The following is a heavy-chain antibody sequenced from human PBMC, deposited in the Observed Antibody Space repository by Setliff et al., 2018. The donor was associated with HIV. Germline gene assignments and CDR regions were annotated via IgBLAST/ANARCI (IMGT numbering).Heavy chain of an antibody. D-gene: IGHD2-15*01. V-gene: IGHV3-30*02. CDR3: AKDVCSGAYCYAYYYYGMDV. Sequence: TGGSLRLSCTASGFTFGDYAMSWVRQAPGKGLEWVAFIRYDGSQKYYVDSVKGRFTISRDNSKNTLYLQMNSLRVEDTAVYYCAKDVCSGAYCYAYYYYGMDVWGQGTMVTVSS. CDR2: IRYDGSQK. CDR1: GFTFGDYA. J-gene: IGHJ6*02.